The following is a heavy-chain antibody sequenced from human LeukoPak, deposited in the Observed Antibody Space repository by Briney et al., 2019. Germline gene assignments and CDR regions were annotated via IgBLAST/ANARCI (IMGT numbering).Heavy chain of an antibody. J-gene: IGHJ4*02. D-gene: IGHD3-22*01. CDR3: ARRGYYDSSGYYYAYYFDY. V-gene: IGHV5-51*01. Sequence: GESLKISCKGSGYSFTNSWIGWVRQMPGKGLEWMGIIYPGDSDTRYSPSFQGQVTISADKSISTAFLQWSSLKASDTAMYYCARRGYYDSSGYYYAYYFDYWGQGTLVTVSS. CDR2: IYPGDSDT. CDR1: GYSFTNSW.